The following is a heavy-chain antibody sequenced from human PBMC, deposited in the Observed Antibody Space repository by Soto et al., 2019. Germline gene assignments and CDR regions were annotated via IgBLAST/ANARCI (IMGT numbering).Heavy chain of an antibody. CDR3: ARRVAAAGTSWFDP. D-gene: IGHD6-13*01. V-gene: IGHV1-18*04. CDR2: ISAYNCNT. Sequence: SXKVSFKASGYTXSSYGICLVRQAPGQGLEWMGWISAYNCNTNYAQKLQGRVTMTTDTSTSTAYMELRRMRPDDTAVYYCARRVAAAGTSWFDPWGQGTLGTVS. CDR1: GYTXSSYG. J-gene: IGHJ5*02.